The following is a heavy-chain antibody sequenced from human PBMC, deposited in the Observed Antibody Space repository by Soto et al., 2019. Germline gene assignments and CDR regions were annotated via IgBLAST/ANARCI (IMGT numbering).Heavy chain of an antibody. D-gene: IGHD5-18*01. Sequence: SQTLSLTCAISGDSVSSNSAAWNWIRQSPSRGLEWLGRTYYRSKWYNDFAVSVKSRITINPDTSKNQFSLQLNSVTPEDTAVYYCAREGGVDTAMVRDDAFDIWGQGTMVTVSS. V-gene: IGHV6-1*01. CDR1: GDSVSSNSAA. CDR3: AREGGVDTAMVRDDAFDI. J-gene: IGHJ3*02. CDR2: TYYRSKWYN.